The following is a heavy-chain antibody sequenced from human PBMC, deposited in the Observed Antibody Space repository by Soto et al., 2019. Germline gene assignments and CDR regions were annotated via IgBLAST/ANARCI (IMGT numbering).Heavy chain of an antibody. V-gene: IGHV4-31*03. CDR1: GGSISSGGYY. J-gene: IGHJ6*02. CDR3: AMAAARRVGMDV. Sequence: SETLSLTCTVSGGSISSGGYYWSWIRQHPGKGLEWIGYIYYSGSTYYNPSLKSRVTISVDTSKNQFSLKLSSVTAADTAVYYCAMAAARRVGMDVWGQGTTVTGSS. D-gene: IGHD6-13*01. CDR2: IYYSGST.